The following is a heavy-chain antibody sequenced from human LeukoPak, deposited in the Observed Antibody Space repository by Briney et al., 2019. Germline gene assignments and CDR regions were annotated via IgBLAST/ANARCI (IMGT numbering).Heavy chain of an antibody. CDR3: ARGGTMYYYDSSGYPSDY. CDR2: ISAYNGNT. CDR1: GYTFTSYG. D-gene: IGHD3-22*01. Sequence: ASVTVSFKASGYTFTSYGISWVRQAPGQGLEWMGWISAYNGNTNYAQKLQGRVTMTTDTSTSTAYMELRSLRSDDTAVYYCARGGTMYYYDSSGYPSDYWGQGTLVTVSS. J-gene: IGHJ4*02. V-gene: IGHV1-18*01.